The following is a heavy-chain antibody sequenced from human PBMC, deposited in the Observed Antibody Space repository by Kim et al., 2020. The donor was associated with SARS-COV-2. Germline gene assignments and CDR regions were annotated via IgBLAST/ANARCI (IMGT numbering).Heavy chain of an antibody. J-gene: IGHJ5*02. CDR2: ISSDGKNK. D-gene: IGHD1-26*01. CDR3: AKASSGHGPGSSGWFDP. V-gene: IGHV3-30*18. Sequence: GGSLRLSCAASGFAFSTYGIHWLRQAPGKRPEWAAVISSDGKNKVYGGSVKGRFTVSRDNSRNMAYLEMTGLRPDDTAVYYCAKASSGHGPGSSGWFDP. CDR1: GFAFSTYG.